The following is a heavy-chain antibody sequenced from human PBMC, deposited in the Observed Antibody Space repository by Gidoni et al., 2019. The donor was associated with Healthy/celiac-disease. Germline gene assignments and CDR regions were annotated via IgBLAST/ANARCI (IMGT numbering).Heavy chain of an antibody. Sequence: QVQLVESGGGVVQPGRSLRLSCAASGFTFSSYAMHWVRQAPGKGLEWGAVISYDGSNKYYADSVKGRFTISRDNSKNTLYLQMNSLRAEDTAVYYCAREIRLRYCDRNPGLCDDWGQGTLVTVSS. J-gene: IGHJ4*02. CDR1: GFTFSSYA. V-gene: IGHV3-30*04. CDR2: ISYDGSNK. D-gene: IGHD3-9*01. CDR3: AREIRLRYCDRNPGLCDD.